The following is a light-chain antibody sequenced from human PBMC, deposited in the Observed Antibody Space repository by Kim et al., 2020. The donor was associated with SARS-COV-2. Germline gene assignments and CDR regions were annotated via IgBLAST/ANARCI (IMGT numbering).Light chain of an antibody. CDR2: WAS. CDR1: QTVLYTSNNNNY. J-gene: IGKJ5*01. Sequence: ATINCKSSQTVLYTSNNNNYLAWFQQKPGQPPKLLIYWASTRESGVPDRFRDTGSGTDFTLTISSVQAEDVAVYYCQQYYTTPISFGQGTRLEIK. CDR3: QQYYTTPIS. V-gene: IGKV4-1*01.